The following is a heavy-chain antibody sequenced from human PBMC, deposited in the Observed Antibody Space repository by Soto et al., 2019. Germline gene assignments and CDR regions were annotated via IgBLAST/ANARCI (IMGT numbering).Heavy chain of an antibody. CDR3: ARGRGGTYDAFNI. V-gene: IGHV4-59*01. CDR1: GGSISNYF. J-gene: IGHJ3*02. D-gene: IGHD1-26*01. Sequence: SETLSLTGGVSGGSISNYFWSWIRQPPGKGLEWIGYIFYSGTTNYNPSLKGRVTMSVDTSNNRFSLKLTSVTAADTAVYYCARGRGGTYDAFNIWGQGTMVTVSS. CDR2: IFYSGTT.